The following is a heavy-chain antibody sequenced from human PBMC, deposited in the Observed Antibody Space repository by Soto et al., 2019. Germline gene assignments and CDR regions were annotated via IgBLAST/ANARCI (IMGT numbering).Heavy chain of an antibody. CDR1: GGTFSSYT. CDR3: ARAQGAVVGMDV. D-gene: IGHD6-19*01. V-gene: IGHV1-69*02. J-gene: IGHJ6*02. CDR2: IIPILGIA. Sequence: QVQLVQSGAEVKKPGSSVKVSCKASGGTFSSYTISWVRQAPGQGLEWMGRIIPILGIANYAQKFQGRVXIXAXXSTSTAYMELSSLRSEDTAVYYCARAQGAVVGMDVWGQGTTVTVSS.